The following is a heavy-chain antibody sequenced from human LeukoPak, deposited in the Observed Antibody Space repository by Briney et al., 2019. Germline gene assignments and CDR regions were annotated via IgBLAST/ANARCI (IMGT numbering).Heavy chain of an antibody. CDR1: GGSISSYY. V-gene: IGHV4-59*01. J-gene: IGHJ2*01. Sequence: SETLSLTCTVSGGSISSYYWSWIRQPPGKGLEWIGYVYYSGSTNYNPSLKSRVTISVDTSKNQFSLKLSSVTAADTAVYYCARVPKHYSPYWYFDLWGRGTLVTVSS. CDR2: VYYSGST. CDR3: ARVPKHYSPYWYFDL. D-gene: IGHD3-10*01.